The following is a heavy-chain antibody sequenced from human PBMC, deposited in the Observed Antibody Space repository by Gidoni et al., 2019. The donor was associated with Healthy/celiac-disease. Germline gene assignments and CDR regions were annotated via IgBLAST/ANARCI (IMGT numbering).Heavy chain of an antibody. CDR3: ARARVAGTLGGDY. CDR2: ISSNGGST. V-gene: IGHV3-64*01. CDR1: GFTFSSYA. Sequence: EVQLVESGGGLVQPGGSLRLSCAASGFTFSSYAMHWVRQAPGKGLEYVSAISSNGGSTYYANSVKGRFTISRDNSKNTLYLQMGSLRAEAMAVYYCARARVAGTLGGDYWGQGTLVTVSS. D-gene: IGHD6-19*01. J-gene: IGHJ4*02.